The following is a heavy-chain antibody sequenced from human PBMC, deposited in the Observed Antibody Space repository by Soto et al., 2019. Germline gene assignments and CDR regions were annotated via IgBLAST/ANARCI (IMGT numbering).Heavy chain of an antibody. V-gene: IGHV3-33*01. CDR1: GFTFSSYG. J-gene: IGHJ4*02. Sequence: QVQLVESGGGVVQPGRSLRLSCAASGFTFSSYGMHWVRQAPGKGLEWVAVIWYDGSNKYYADSVKGRFTISRDNSKNTLYLQMNSLRAEDTAVYYCARDYRGMEGIDWGQGTLVTVSS. D-gene: IGHD2-21*01. CDR3: ARDYRGMEGID. CDR2: IWYDGSNK.